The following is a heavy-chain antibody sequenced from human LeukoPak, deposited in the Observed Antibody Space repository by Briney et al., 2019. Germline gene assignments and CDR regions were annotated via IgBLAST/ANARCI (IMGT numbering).Heavy chain of an antibody. V-gene: IGHV4-61*02. J-gene: IGHJ3*02. CDR2: IHTSGNT. CDR3: ARDRGGDSFDI. D-gene: IGHD2-21*01. CDR1: GGSVSSGNFY. Sequence: PSQTLSLTCTVSGGSVSSGNFYWTWIRQPAGNQLEWIGRIHTSGNTNHNPSLWSRVTIPTDTSKNQFSLTLNFVTAADTAVYYCARDRGGDSFDIWGQGTTVTVSS.